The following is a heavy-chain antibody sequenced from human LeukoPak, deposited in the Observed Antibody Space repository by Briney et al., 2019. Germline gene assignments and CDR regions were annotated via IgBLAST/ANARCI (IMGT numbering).Heavy chain of an antibody. J-gene: IGHJ5*02. CDR3: AKEFHGDPPRWFDP. CDR1: GFTFSSYG. V-gene: IGHV3-30*02. CDR2: IRYDGSNK. D-gene: IGHD4-17*01. Sequence: PGESLRLSCAASGFTFSSYGMHWVRQAPGKGLEWVAFIRYDGSNKYYADSVKSRFTISRDNSKNTLYLQMNSLRAEDTAVYYCAKEFHGDPPRWFDPWGQGTLVTVSS.